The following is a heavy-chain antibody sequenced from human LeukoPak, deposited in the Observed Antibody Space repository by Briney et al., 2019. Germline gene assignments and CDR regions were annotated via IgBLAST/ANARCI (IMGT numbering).Heavy chain of an antibody. V-gene: IGHV3-43D*03. J-gene: IGHJ4*02. CDR1: GLTFDDYA. Sequence: GGSLRLSCAASGLTFDDYAMHWVRQAPGRGLECVSLISWDGGSTYYADSVKGRFTISRDNSKNSLYLQINCLRAEDTALYYCAKDISGYSSGWYQSHFSSWGQGTLVTVSS. D-gene: IGHD6-19*01. CDR2: ISWDGGST. CDR3: AKDISGYSSGWYQSHFSS.